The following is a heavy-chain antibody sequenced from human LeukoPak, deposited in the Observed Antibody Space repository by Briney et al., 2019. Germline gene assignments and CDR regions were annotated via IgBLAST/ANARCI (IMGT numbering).Heavy chain of an antibody. CDR1: GYTFTSYG. D-gene: IGHD2-2*01. Sequence: ASVKVSCKASGYTFTSYGISWVRQAPGQGLEWMGWISAYNGNTNYAQKLQGRVTMTTDTSTSTAYVELRSLRSDDTAVYYCARDRDIVVVPAAMRRYGDDNWFDPWGQGTLVTVSS. CDR2: ISAYNGNT. J-gene: IGHJ5*02. V-gene: IGHV1-18*01. CDR3: ARDRDIVVVPAAMRRYGDDNWFDP.